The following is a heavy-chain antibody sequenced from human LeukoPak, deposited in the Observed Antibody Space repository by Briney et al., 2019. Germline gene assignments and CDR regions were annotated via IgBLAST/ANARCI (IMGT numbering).Heavy chain of an antibody. CDR3: ARGAGVYSSSWYPGGNWFDP. Sequence: GASVKVSCKASGYTFTSYGISWVRQAPGQGLEWMGWINPNSGGTNYAQKFQGWVTMTRDTSISTAYMELSRLRSDDTAVYYCARGAGVYSSSWYPGGNWFDPWGQGTLVTVSS. J-gene: IGHJ5*02. V-gene: IGHV1-2*04. CDR2: INPNSGGT. CDR1: GYTFTSYG. D-gene: IGHD6-13*01.